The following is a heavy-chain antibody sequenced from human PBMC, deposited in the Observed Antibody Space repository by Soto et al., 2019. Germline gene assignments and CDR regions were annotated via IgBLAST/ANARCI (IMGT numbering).Heavy chain of an antibody. V-gene: IGHV5-51*01. CDR1: GYTFTSYW. D-gene: IGHD6-13*01. Sequence: GXSLKISCEGSGYTFTSYWIAWVRQMPGKGLEWMGIIYPGDSDTRYSPSFQGQVTISADKSISTAYLQWSSLKASDTAVYYCARRAYSTEDLDYWGQGTPVTVSS. CDR3: ARRAYSTEDLDY. J-gene: IGHJ4*02. CDR2: IYPGDSDT.